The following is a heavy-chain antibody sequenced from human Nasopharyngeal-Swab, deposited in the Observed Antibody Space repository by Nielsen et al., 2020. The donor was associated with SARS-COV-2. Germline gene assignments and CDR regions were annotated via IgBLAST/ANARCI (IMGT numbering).Heavy chain of an antibody. J-gene: IGHJ4*02. Sequence: ASVKVSCKASGYTFTNHFMHWVRQAPGKGLEWMGMINPSGGNTDYAQTFQGRVTMTRDTSISTAYMELSSLRSEDTAVYYCARRYRSYGDYAFDYWGQGTLVTVSS. D-gene: IGHD4-17*01. CDR2: INPSGGNT. CDR1: GYTFTNHF. V-gene: IGHV1-46*01. CDR3: ARRYRSYGDYAFDY.